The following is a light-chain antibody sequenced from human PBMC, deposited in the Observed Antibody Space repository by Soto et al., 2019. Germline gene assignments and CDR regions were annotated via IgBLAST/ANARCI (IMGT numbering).Light chain of an antibody. V-gene: IGKV3-20*01. J-gene: IGKJ2*01. CDR3: HQYGNSPAYT. CDR2: GAS. Sequence: EIVLTQSPGTLSLSPGERATLSCRASQSFSSSYLVWYQQKPGQAPRLLICGASSRATGIPDRFSGSGSGTDFTLTISRLEPEDFAVYYCHQYGNSPAYTFGQGTKLEIK. CDR1: QSFSSSY.